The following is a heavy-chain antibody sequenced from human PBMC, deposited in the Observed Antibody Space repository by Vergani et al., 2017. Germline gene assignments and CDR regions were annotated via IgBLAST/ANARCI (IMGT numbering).Heavy chain of an antibody. J-gene: IGHJ5*02. CDR3: ARGEVTPYWFDA. Sequence: QVQLQESGPGLVKPSETLSLTCTVSGGSISSYYWSWIRQPPGKGLEWIGYIYYSGSTNYNPSLKSRVTISVDTSKNQFSLKLSSVTAADTAVYYCARGEVTPYWFDAWGQGTLVTVSS. CDR2: IYYSGST. V-gene: IGHV4-59*01. CDR1: GGSISSYY. D-gene: IGHD4-23*01.